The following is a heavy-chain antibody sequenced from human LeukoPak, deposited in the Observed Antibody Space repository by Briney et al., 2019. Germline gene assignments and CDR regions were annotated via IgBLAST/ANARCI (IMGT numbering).Heavy chain of an antibody. D-gene: IGHD3-3*01. CDR1: EFDFSSHA. Sequence: PGGSLRLSCAASEFDFSSHAMTWVRQAPGKGLEWVSAISISGSKTYYADSVKGRFTISRDNAKNSLYLQMNSLRDEDTAVYYCARNDFWSGYLSYWGQGTLVTVSS. J-gene: IGHJ4*02. CDR3: ARNDFWSGYLSY. CDR2: ISISGSKT. V-gene: IGHV3-23*01.